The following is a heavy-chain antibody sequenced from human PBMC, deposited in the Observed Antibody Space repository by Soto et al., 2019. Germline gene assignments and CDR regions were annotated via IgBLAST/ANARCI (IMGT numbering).Heavy chain of an antibody. CDR3: AKDRQPDGIWTFDF. V-gene: IGHV3-23*01. CDR2: ILAGGTT. Sequence: GGSLRLSCAASGFTFTTYTMNWVRQAPGKGLEWVSGILAGGTTYYADSVKGRFTISRDHSQNSVFLQMSSLRDEDTAVYYYAKDRQPDGIWTFDFWGKGTLVTVSS. D-gene: IGHD3-9*01. CDR1: GFTFTTYT. J-gene: IGHJ4*02.